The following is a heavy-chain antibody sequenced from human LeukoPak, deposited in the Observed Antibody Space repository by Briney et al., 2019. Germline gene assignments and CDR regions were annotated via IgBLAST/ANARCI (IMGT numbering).Heavy chain of an antibody. Sequence: GGSLRLSCAASEFSVGSNYMTWVRQAPGKGLEWVSLIYSGGSTYYADSVKGRFTISRDNSKNTLYLQMNSLRAEDTAVYYCARDPFYDFWSGYEYWGQGTLVTVSS. CDR3: ARDPFYDFWSGYEY. D-gene: IGHD3-3*01. CDR1: EFSVGSNY. V-gene: IGHV3-66*01. CDR2: IYSGGST. J-gene: IGHJ4*02.